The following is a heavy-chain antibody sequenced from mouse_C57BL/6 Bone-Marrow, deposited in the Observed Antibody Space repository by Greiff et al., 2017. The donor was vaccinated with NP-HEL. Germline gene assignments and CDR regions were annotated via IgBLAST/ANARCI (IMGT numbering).Heavy chain of an antibody. V-gene: IGHV1-55*01. CDR1: GYTFTSYW. D-gene: IGHD1-1*01. Sequence: VQLQQPGAGLVKPGASVKMSCKASGYTFTSYWITWVKQRPGQGLEWIGDIYPGSGSTNYNEKFKSKATLTVDTSSSTAYMQLSSLTSEDSAVYYCARRDYGSSFYAMDYWGQGTSVTVSS. J-gene: IGHJ4*01. CDR2: IYPGSGST. CDR3: ARRDYGSSFYAMDY.